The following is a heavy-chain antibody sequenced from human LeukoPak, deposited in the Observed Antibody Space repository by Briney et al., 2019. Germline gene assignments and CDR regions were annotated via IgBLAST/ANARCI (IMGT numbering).Heavy chain of an antibody. CDR3: AKAAVYSINWTPFDD. V-gene: IGHV3-33*06. Sequence: GGSLRLSCAASGFTFSSYGMHWVRQAPGKGLEWVAVIWYDGSNKYYADSVKGRFTISRDNSKNMLYLQMNSLRAEDTAVYYCAKAAVYSINWTPFDDWGLGTLVTVSS. CDR1: GFTFSSYG. J-gene: IGHJ4*02. D-gene: IGHD6-13*01. CDR2: IWYDGSNK.